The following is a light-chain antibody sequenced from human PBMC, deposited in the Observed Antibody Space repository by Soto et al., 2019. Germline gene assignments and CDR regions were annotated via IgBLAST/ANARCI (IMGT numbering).Light chain of an antibody. Sequence: DIQMTQSPSSLSASVGDRVTITFRASQTISNYLNWYQQKPGKAPKLLIYDASSLQSGVPSRFSGSGSGTEFALTISSLQPDDFATYYCQQYNTYSWTFGPGTKVDI. J-gene: IGKJ1*01. V-gene: IGKV1-5*01. CDR2: DAS. CDR3: QQYNTYSWT. CDR1: QTISNY.